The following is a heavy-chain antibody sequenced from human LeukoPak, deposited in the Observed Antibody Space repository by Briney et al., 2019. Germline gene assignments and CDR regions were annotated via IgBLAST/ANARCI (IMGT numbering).Heavy chain of an antibody. Sequence: GGSLRLSCAASGFTFSDYYMSWIRQAPGKGLEWISYISSSGSTIYYADSVKGRFTISRDNAKNSLYLQMNSLRAEDTAAYYCARVLREWLLFGWFDPWGQGTLVTVSS. CDR2: ISSSGSTI. D-gene: IGHD3-3*01. CDR1: GFTFSDYY. V-gene: IGHV3-11*01. J-gene: IGHJ5*02. CDR3: ARVLREWLLFGWFDP.